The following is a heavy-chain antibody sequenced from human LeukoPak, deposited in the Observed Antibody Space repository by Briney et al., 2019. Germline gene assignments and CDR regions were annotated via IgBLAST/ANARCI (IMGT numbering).Heavy chain of an antibody. CDR2: INPNSGGT. CDR1: GYTFTGYY. J-gene: IGHJ6*03. Sequence: ASVKVSCKASGYTFTGYYMHWVRQAPGQGLEWMGWINPNSGGTNYAQKLQGRVTMTTDTSTSTAYMELRSLRSDDTAVYYCARGRYSYGYGDFYYYYYMDVWGKGTTVTVSS. D-gene: IGHD5-18*01. CDR3: ARGRYSYGYGDFYYYYYMDV. V-gene: IGHV1-2*02.